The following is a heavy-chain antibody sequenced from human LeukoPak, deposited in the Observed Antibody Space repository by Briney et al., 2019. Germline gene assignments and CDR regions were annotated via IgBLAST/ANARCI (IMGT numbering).Heavy chain of an antibody. D-gene: IGHD2-8*01. CDR2: ISGSGGST. CDR3: AKYMYGYYYYGMDV. V-gene: IGHV3-23*01. J-gene: IGHJ6*02. Sequence: GGSLTLFCAASGFTFSSYAMRWVRHARGEGLEWVSCISGSGGSTYYADSVKGRFTISRDNSENTLYLQMNSLRPEDTAVYYCAKYMYGYYYYGMDVWGQGTTVTVSS. CDR1: GFTFSSYA.